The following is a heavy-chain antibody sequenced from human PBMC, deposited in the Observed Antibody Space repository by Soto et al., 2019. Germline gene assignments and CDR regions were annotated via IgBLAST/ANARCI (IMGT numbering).Heavy chain of an antibody. J-gene: IGHJ4*02. CDR2: INTYNGMT. V-gene: IGHV1-18*01. Sequence: QVQLVQSGGEVKKPGASVTVSCKASGYTFINYHITWVRQAPGQGLEWMAWINTYNGMTDYAQKFQGRVTMTRDTSTSTAYMELRNLGSDDAAVYFCANSPRGEMATDCGQGSLVTVSS. CDR1: GYTFINYH. CDR3: ANSPRGEMATD. D-gene: IGHD5-12*01.